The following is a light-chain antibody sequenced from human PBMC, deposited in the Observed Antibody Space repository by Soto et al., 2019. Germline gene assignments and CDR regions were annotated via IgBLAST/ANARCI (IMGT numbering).Light chain of an antibody. V-gene: IGKV2-28*01. CDR1: QSLLHSNGYSY. Sequence: DIVMTQFPLSLPVTPGEPASISCRSSQSLLHSNGYSYLDWYLQKPGQSPQLLIYSGSNRASGVTDRFSGSGSGTDFTLNITRVEAEDVGVYYCMQALQTPTFGQGTKVEIK. CDR2: SGS. J-gene: IGKJ1*01. CDR3: MQALQTPT.